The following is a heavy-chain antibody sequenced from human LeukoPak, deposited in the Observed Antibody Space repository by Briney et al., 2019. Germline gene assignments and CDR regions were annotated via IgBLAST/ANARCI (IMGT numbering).Heavy chain of an antibody. CDR3: ARGARFRFYGSGTYYSSLSFDP. V-gene: IGHV1-69*13. J-gene: IGHJ5*02. Sequence: SVKVSCKASGGTFSSYAISWVRQAPGQGLEWMGGIIPIFGTANYAQKFQGRVTITADESTSTAYMELSSLRSEDTAVYYCARGARFRFYGSGTYYSSLSFDPWGQGTLVIVSS. CDR1: GGTFSSYA. CDR2: IIPIFGTA. D-gene: IGHD3-10*01.